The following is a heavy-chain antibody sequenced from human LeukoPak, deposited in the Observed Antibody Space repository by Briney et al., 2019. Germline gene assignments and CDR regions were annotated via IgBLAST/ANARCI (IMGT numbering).Heavy chain of an antibody. V-gene: IGHV4-59*01. D-gene: IGHD6-13*01. CDR2: IYYSGST. CDR1: GGSISSYY. CDR3: AAAADFGYFDY. J-gene: IGHJ4*02. Sequence: PSETLSLTCTVSGGSISSYYWSWIRQPPGKGLEWIGYIYYSGSTNYNPSLKSRVTISVDTSKNQFSLKLNSVTAADTAVYYCAAAADFGYFDYWGQGTLVTVSS.